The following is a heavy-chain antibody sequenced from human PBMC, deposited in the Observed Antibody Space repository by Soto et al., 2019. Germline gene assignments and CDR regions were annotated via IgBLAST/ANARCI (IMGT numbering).Heavy chain of an antibody. J-gene: IGHJ4*02. CDR2: ISSSGGST. CDR1: GFTFSSYA. Sequence: EVQLLESGGGLLQPGGLLRLSCAASGFTFSSYAMSWVRQAPGKGLEWVSTISSSGGSTYHADSLKGRFTISRDNSKNTLGLQVNSLRAEDTAIYYCAKLAGYSSGWYIVDQWGQGTLITVSS. D-gene: IGHD6-19*01. V-gene: IGHV3-23*01. CDR3: AKLAGYSSGWYIVDQ.